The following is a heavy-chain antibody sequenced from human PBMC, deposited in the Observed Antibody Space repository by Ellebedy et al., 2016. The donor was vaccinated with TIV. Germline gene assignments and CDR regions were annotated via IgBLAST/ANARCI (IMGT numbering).Heavy chain of an antibody. CDR1: GYTFTGYY. CDR2: INPNSGGT. V-gene: IGHV1-2*04. J-gene: IGHJ4*02. Sequence: ASVKVSXXASGYTFTGYYMHWVRQAPGQGLEWMGWINPNSGGTNYAQKFQGWVTMTRDTSISTAYMELSRLRSDDTAVYYCARGPIKMADYYFDYWGQGTLVTVSS. CDR3: ARGPIKMADYYFDY. D-gene: IGHD5-24*01.